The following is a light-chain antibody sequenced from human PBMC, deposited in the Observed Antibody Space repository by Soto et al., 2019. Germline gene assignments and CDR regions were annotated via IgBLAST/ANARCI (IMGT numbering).Light chain of an antibody. Sequence: AIQMTQSPSSLSASVGDRVTITCRASQGIRNDLGWYQQKPGKAPKLLIYAASGLQSGVPSWFSGSGSGTDFTLTISSLQPEDFATYYCLPDYNYPPTFGQGTKLEIK. CDR2: AAS. J-gene: IGKJ2*01. CDR1: QGIRND. V-gene: IGKV1-6*01. CDR3: LPDYNYPPT.